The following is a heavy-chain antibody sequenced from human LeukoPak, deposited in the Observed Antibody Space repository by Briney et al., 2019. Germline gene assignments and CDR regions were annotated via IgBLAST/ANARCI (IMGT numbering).Heavy chain of an antibody. V-gene: IGHV3-7*03. D-gene: IGHD2-15*01. CDR1: GFTFSSYW. J-gene: IGHJ6*03. Sequence: GGSLRLSCAASGFTFSSYWMSWVRQAPGKGLEWVANIKQDGNEKYYVDSVKGRFTISRDNAKNSLYLQMNSLRAEDTAIYYCAKNGDRGAYCTGGTCYPYFYYYMDVWGKGTTVTI. CDR2: IKQDGNEK. CDR3: AKNGDRGAYCTGGTCYPYFYYYMDV.